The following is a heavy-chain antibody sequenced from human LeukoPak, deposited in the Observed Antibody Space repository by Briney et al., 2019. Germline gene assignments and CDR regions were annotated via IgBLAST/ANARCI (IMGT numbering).Heavy chain of an antibody. V-gene: IGHV4-4*02. D-gene: IGHD4-17*01. Sequence: PSETLSLTCAVSGVSISSRNWWSWVRQPPGKGLEWIGEIYHSGSTNYNPSLKTRVTISVDKSKNQFSLKLSSVTAADTAVYYCARASHDYGDYSHFDYWGQGTLVTVSS. CDR2: IYHSGST. J-gene: IGHJ4*02. CDR3: ARASHDYGDYSHFDY. CDR1: GVSISSRNW.